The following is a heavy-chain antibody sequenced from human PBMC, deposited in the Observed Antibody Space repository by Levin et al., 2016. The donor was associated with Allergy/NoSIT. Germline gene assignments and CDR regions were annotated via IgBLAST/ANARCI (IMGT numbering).Heavy chain of an antibody. Sequence: WVRQAPGQGLEWMGIINPSGGSTSYAQKFQGRVTMTRDTSTSTVYMELSSLRSEDTAVYYCARGFDTGWWFDPWGQGTLVTVSS. D-gene: IGHD2-15*01. V-gene: IGHV1-46*01. J-gene: IGHJ5*02. CDR3: ARGFDTGWWFDP. CDR2: INPSGGST.